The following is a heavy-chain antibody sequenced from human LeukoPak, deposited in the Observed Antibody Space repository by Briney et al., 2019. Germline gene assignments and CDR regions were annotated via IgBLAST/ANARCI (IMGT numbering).Heavy chain of an antibody. CDR1: GFTFNNSA. D-gene: IGHD4-17*01. J-gene: IGHJ4*02. Sequence: PSGSLRLACAVSGFTFNNSAMNSVRQAPGKGLGWVLSISGGGETTYYASSAKGRFTSSRDNSQNTLYLQMNSLRAEDTAVYYCARDYAEYVVYFFCDYWGQETLVTVFS. CDR2: ISGGGETT. CDR3: ARDYAEYVVYFFCDY. V-gene: IGHV3-23*01.